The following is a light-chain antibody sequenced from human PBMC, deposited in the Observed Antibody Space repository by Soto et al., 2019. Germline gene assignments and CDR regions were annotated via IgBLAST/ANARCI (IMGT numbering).Light chain of an antibody. Sequence: QSALTQPRSVSGSPGQSVTISCTGSSSDVGGNNFVSWYQQQPGRAPKLLISDVSQRPSGVPERFSGSKSGNTASLAISGLQAEDEADYYCCAYAGTLAPNVFGTGTKLTVL. CDR1: SSDVGGNNF. CDR3: CAYAGTLAPNV. J-gene: IGLJ1*01. CDR2: DVS. V-gene: IGLV2-11*01.